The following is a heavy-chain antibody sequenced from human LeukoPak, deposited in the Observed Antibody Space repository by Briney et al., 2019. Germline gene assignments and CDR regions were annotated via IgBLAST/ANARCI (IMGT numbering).Heavy chain of an antibody. Sequence: SGPTLVNPTQTLTLTCTFSGFSLSTSGMCVSWIRQPPGRALEWLARIDWGDDQYYNTSLTTRLTISKDTSKNQVVLTMTNMDPVDTATYYCARNLGMIDYWGQGTLVTVSS. J-gene: IGHJ4*02. CDR2: IDWGDDQ. CDR3: ARNLGMIDY. CDR1: GFSLSTSGMC. V-gene: IGHV2-70*11. D-gene: IGHD1-14*01.